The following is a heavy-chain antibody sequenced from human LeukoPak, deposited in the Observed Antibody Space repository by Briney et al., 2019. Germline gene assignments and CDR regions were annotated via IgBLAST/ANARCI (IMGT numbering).Heavy chain of an antibody. CDR1: GGSISSGGYY. J-gene: IGHJ4*02. D-gene: IGHD3/OR15-3a*01. Sequence: KSSETLSLTCTVSGGSISSGGYYWSWIRQPPGKGLEWIGYIYHSGSTYYNPSLKSRVTISVDRSKNQFSLQLSSVTAADTAVYYCAREGLGLGTSLFDYWGQETLVTVSS. CDR2: IYHSGST. CDR3: AREGLGLGTSLFDY. V-gene: IGHV4-30-2*01.